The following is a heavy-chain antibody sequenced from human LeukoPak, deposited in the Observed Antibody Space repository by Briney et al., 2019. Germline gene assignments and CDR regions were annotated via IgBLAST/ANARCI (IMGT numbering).Heavy chain of an antibody. V-gene: IGHV3-30*18. J-gene: IGHJ4*02. CDR3: AKDHYGYCSSTSCRGSSSWALFDY. CDR1: GFTFSSYG. Sequence: PGGSLRLSCAASGFTFSSYGMHWVRQAPGKGLEWVAVISYDGSSKYYADSVKGRFTISRDNSKNTLYLQMNSLRAEDTAVYYCAKDHYGYCSSTSCRGSSSWALFDYWGQGTLVTVSS. CDR2: ISYDGSSK. D-gene: IGHD2-2*01.